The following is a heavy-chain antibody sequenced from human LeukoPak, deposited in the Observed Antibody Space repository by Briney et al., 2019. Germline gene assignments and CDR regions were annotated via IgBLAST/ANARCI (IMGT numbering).Heavy chain of an antibody. Sequence: GGSLRLSCAASGLTFSSYAMSWVRQAPGKGLEWVSAISGSGGSTYYADSVKGRFTISRDNSKNTLYLQTNSLRAEDTAVYYCAYGSGSYLYYFDYWGQGTLVTVSS. D-gene: IGHD3-10*01. CDR1: GLTFSSYA. V-gene: IGHV3-23*01. J-gene: IGHJ4*02. CDR2: ISGSGGST. CDR3: AYGSGSYLYYFDY.